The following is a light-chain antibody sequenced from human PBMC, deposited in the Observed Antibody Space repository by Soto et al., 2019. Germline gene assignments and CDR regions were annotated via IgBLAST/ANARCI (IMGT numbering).Light chain of an antibody. CDR1: QRVLYSSNNKNY. V-gene: IGKV4-1*01. CDR2: WAS. CDR3: HQYYSVPLT. Sequence: DIVITQPPDSLAVSLGDGATINCKSSQRVLYSSNNKNYLAWYQQKPGQHPXLLTYWASTRESGVPDRSSGSGSGTDFTLTISSLQAEDVAVYYCHQYYSVPLTFGEGTKV. J-gene: IGKJ4*01.